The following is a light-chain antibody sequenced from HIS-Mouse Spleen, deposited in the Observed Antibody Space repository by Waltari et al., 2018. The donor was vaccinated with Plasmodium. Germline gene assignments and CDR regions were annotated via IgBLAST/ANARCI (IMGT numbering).Light chain of an antibody. CDR2: EDS. V-gene: IGLV3-10*01. J-gene: IGLJ3*02. CDR3: YSTDSSGNHRV. Sequence: SYELTQPPSVSVSPGQTARITCSGDALPKKYAYWDQQKSGQAPVLVIYEDSKRPSWIPERFSGSSSGTMATWTISGAQVEDEADYYCYSTDSSGNHRVFGGGTKLTVL. CDR1: ALPKKY.